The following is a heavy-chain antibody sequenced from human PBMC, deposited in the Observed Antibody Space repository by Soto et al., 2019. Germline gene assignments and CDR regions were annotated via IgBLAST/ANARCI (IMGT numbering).Heavy chain of an antibody. J-gene: IGHJ4*02. D-gene: IGHD3-3*01. Sequence: ASVKVSCKASGYTFTGYYMHWVRQAPGQGLEWMGWINPNSGGTNYAQKCQGRVTMTRDTSISTAYMELSRLRSDDTAVYYCARGHYDFWSGYFYWGQGTLVTVSS. CDR1: GYTFTGYY. CDR2: INPNSGGT. V-gene: IGHV1-2*02. CDR3: ARGHYDFWSGYFY.